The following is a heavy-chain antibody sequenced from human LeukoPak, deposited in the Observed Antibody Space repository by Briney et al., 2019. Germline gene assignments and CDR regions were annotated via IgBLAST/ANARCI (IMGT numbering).Heavy chain of an antibody. CDR1: GFTFTNAW. Sequence: GGSLRLSCAASGFTFTNAWMSWVRQAPGKGLEWVSAISGSGGSTYYADSVKGRFTISRDNSKNTLYLQMNSLRAEDTAVYYCSSSGWYPEDYFDYWGQGTLVTVSS. CDR3: SSSGWYPEDYFDY. J-gene: IGHJ4*02. CDR2: ISGSGGST. D-gene: IGHD6-19*01. V-gene: IGHV3-23*01.